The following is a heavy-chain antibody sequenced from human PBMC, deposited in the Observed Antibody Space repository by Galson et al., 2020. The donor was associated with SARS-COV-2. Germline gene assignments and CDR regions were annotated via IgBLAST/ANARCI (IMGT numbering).Heavy chain of an antibody. CDR2: IDSGDDK. Sequence: SGPTLVKPTQTLTLPCSFSGFSLTTTGMGVGWIRQPPGKALEWLALIDSGDDKRSSPSLTSRLTITKDTSKNQVVLTMTNMDPSDTATYYCVQSFTTGWGRHLHFFDSWGQGTLVSVSS. V-gene: IGHV2-5*02. J-gene: IGHJ4*02. CDR3: VQSFTTGWGRHLHFFDS. D-gene: IGHD3-22*01. CDR1: GFSLTTTGMG.